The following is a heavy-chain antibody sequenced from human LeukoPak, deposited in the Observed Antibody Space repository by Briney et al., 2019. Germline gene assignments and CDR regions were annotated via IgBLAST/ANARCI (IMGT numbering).Heavy chain of an antibody. CDR2: IYYSGST. CDR1: GGSIRSGDYY. D-gene: IGHD2-8*02. V-gene: IGHV4-31*03. J-gene: IGHJ4*02. CDR3: ARDRWGNRDY. Sequence: SETLSLTCTVSGGSIRSGDYYWSWIRQHPGKGLEWIGYIYYSGSTYYNPPLKSRVTISVDTSKNQFSLKLSSVTAADTAVYYCARDRWGNRDYWGQGTLVTVSS.